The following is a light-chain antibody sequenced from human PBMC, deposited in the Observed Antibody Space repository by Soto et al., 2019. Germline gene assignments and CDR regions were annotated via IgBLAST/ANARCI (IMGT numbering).Light chain of an antibody. CDR1: SSNIGGNS. CDR2: DDN. V-gene: IGLV1-51*01. J-gene: IGLJ1*01. CDR3: GSWDSSLSAYV. Sequence: QSALTQPPSVSAAPVQKVTISCSGSSSNIGGNSVSWYQQLPGTAPKLLIYDDNKRPSGIPDRFSGSKSGTSATLGITGFQTGDEADYYCGSWDSSLSAYVSGTGTRSPS.